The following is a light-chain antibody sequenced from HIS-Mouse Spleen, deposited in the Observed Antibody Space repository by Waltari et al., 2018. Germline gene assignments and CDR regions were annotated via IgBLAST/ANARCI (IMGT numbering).Light chain of an antibody. V-gene: IGLV2-14*03. CDR3: SSYTSSSFNVL. CDR1: SSDVGGYNY. CDR2: DVS. Sequence: QSALTQPVSVSGSPGQSITISCTGTSSDVGGYNYVSWYQQHPGKAPKLMIYDVSNRPSGVSDRFSGSKSGNTASLTISGLQAEDEADYYCSSYTSSSFNVLFGGGTKLTVL. J-gene: IGLJ2*01.